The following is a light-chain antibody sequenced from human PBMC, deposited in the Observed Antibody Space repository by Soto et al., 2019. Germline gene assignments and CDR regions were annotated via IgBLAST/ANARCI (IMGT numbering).Light chain of an antibody. CDR2: GAS. CDR3: QQYNKWPPLT. V-gene: IGKV3D-15*01. CDR1: QSVSSN. J-gene: IGKJ4*01. Sequence: EILMTQSPATLSVSPGERATLSCRASQSVSSNLAWYQQKVGQAPRLLIYGASIRATGIPTRFSGSGSGTEFTLTISSLQSEDFAIYFCQQYNKWPPLTFGGGTKVEIK.